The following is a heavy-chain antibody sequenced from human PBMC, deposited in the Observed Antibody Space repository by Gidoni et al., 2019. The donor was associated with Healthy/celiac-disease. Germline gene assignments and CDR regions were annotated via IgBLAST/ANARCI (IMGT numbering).Heavy chain of an antibody. CDR1: AFTFDDYS. Sequence: EVQLVESGGGLVQPGRSLRPSCAASAFTFDDYSMHWVRQAPGKGLEWVSGISWNSGSIGYADSVKGRFTISREDAENSLYLQMNSLRAEDTALYYCAKEIYSSSWDTAGAFDIWGQGTMVTVSS. J-gene: IGHJ3*02. V-gene: IGHV3-9*01. CDR2: ISWNSGSI. D-gene: IGHD6-13*01. CDR3: AKEIYSSSWDTAGAFDI.